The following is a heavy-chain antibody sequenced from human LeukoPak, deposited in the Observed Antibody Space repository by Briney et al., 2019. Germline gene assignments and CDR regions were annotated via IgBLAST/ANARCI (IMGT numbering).Heavy chain of an antibody. CDR1: GFTFSRYW. Sequence: PGGSLRLSSAASGFTFSRYWMSWVRQAPGKGLEWVANIKPDGSEKYCVDSVKGRFTISRDNAKNSLYLQMNSLRAEDTAVYYCARDNSGSDPEHWARWGQGTLVIVSS. V-gene: IGHV3-7*05. D-gene: IGHD5-12*01. CDR2: IKPDGSEK. CDR3: ARDNSGSDPEHWAR. J-gene: IGHJ4*02.